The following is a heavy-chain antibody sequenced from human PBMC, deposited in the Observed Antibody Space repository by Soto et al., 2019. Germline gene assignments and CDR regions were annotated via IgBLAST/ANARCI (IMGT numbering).Heavy chain of an antibody. CDR2: ISTSGDGS. Sequence: EVQLLESGGGLVQPGGSLRLSCVASGFTFNNYAMSWVRQAPGKGLEWVSVISTSGDGSYYADSVKGRLTISRDNSKDTLYLQMNSLRPEDTAVYYCAKGTAGSYGGRLDYWGQGTLVTVSS. CDR3: AKGTAGSYGGRLDY. CDR1: GFTFNNYA. D-gene: IGHD3-10*01. J-gene: IGHJ4*02. V-gene: IGHV3-23*01.